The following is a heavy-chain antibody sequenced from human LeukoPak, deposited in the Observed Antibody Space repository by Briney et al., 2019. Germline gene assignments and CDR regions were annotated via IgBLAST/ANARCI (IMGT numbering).Heavy chain of an antibody. CDR2: INHDGTET. Sequence: QPGGSLRLSCAASGFTFDDYAMHWVRQAPGKGLVWVSGINHDGTETYYADSVKGRFTISRDNAKNTVDLQMNGLRAEDTTVYYCATVSEYWGQGTLVTVSS. J-gene: IGHJ4*02. CDR3: ATVSEY. CDR1: GFTFDDYA. V-gene: IGHV3-74*01.